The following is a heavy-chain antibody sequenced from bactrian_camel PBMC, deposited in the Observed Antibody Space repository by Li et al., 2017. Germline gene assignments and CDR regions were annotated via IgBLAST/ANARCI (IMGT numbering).Heavy chain of an antibody. CDR2: LDSDGIT. J-gene: IGHJ4*01. D-gene: IGHD3*01. V-gene: IGHV3S55*01. CDR1: GDTISRYC. Sequence: HVQLVESGGGSVQVGGSLRLSCVASGDTISRYCMGWFRQGPGKEREGVAGLDSDGITAYANSVKGRFTVSQDNAKNTLYLQMNSLKPEDTAMYYCAADPTGLDCYSGSPFIGQGTQVTVS.